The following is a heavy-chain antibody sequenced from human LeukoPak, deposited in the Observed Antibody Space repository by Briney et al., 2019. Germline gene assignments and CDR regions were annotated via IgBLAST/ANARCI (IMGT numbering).Heavy chain of an antibody. V-gene: IGHV3-21*01. CDR3: VRDNSYYYDSSGYYSY. CDR1: GFTFSDYY. D-gene: IGHD3-22*01. CDR2: ISSSSSYI. Sequence: GGSLRLSCAASGFTFSDYYMSWVRQAPGKGLEWVSSISSSSSYIYYADSVKGRFTISRDNAKNSLYLQMNSLRAEDTAVYYCVRDNSYYYDSSGYYSYWGQGTLVTVSS. J-gene: IGHJ4*02.